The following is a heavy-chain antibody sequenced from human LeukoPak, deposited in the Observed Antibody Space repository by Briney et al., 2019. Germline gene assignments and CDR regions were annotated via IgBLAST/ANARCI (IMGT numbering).Heavy chain of an antibody. CDR2: ISGSGGST. D-gene: IGHD6-13*01. CDR1: GFTFTSYA. V-gene: IGHV3-23*01. J-gene: IGHJ4*02. CDR3: AKGIAAAGPDF. Sequence: GGSLRLSCAASGFTFTSYAMSWVRQAPGKGLEWVSTISGSGGSTYYADSVKGRFTIPRDKSNNTLYLQMNSLRAEDTAEYYCAKGIAAAGPDFWGQGTLVTVSS.